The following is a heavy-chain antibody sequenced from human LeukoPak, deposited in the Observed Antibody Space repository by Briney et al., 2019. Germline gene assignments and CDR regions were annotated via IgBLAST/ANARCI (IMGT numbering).Heavy chain of an antibody. CDR3: AKAPVTSCRGAFCYPFDY. J-gene: IGHJ4*02. V-gene: IGHV3-23*01. CDR2: MSSSDDGR. Sequence: PGRSLRPSCAVSGFTFDDYAMHWVRQVPGKGLEWVSAMSSSDDGRYYAASVRGRFTISRDTSRSTLYLQMNSLRAEDAAVYYCAKAPVTSCRGAFCYPFDYWGQGTLVTVSS. CDR1: GFTFDDYA. D-gene: IGHD2-15*01.